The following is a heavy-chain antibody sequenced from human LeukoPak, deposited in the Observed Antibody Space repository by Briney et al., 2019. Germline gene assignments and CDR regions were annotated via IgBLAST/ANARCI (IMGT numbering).Heavy chain of an antibody. J-gene: IGHJ5*02. CDR3: AKEPSGSYGDGWINWFDP. D-gene: IGHD1-26*01. V-gene: IGHV3-23*01. CDR1: GFTFSSYA. Sequence: PGGSLRLSCAASGFTFSSYAMSWVRQAPGKGLEWVSAISGSGGSTYYADSVKSRFTISRDNSQNTLYLQMNSLRAEDTAVYYCAKEPSGSYGDGWINWFDPWGQGTLVTVSS. CDR2: ISGSGGST.